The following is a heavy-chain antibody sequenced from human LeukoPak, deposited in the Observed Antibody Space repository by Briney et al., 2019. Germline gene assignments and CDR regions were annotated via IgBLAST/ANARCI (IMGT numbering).Heavy chain of an antibody. D-gene: IGHD3-22*01. CDR2: ISDSSGST. CDR3: ANAPSGYYYDSSGYNVAKDY. V-gene: IGHV3-23*01. J-gene: IGHJ4*02. Sequence: GGSLRLSCAASGFTFSSYAMSWVRQAPGKGLEWVSAISDSSGSTYYADSVKGRFTISRDNSKDTLYLQMNSLRAEVSAVYYCANAPSGYYYDSSGYNVAKDYWGQGTLVTVSS. CDR1: GFTFSSYA.